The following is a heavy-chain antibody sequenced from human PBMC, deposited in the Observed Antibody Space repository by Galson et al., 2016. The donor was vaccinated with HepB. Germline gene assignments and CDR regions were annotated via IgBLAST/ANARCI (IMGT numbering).Heavy chain of an antibody. CDR3: ARGRNHAFDI. V-gene: IGHV6-1*01. CDR1: GDSVSTNSVT. J-gene: IGHJ3*02. CDR2: TYYRSKWNS. Sequence: CAISGDSVSTNSVTWNWLRQSPSRGLEWLGRTYYRSKWNSDYVLPVKSRITINSDTSKNQFSLQLNSVTPEDTAVYYCARGRNHAFDIWSQGTMVTVSS.